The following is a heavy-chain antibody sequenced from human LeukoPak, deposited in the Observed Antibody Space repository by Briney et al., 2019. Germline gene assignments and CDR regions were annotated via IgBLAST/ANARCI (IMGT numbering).Heavy chain of an antibody. Sequence: GGSLRLSCAASGFTFSSYSMNWVRQAPGEGLEWVSSISSSSSYIYYADSVKGRFTISRDNAKNSLYLQMNSLRAEDTAVYYCARGFYDFWSGYYQSDAFDIWGQGTMVTVSS. CDR1: GFTFSSYS. V-gene: IGHV3-21*01. D-gene: IGHD3-3*01. J-gene: IGHJ3*02. CDR2: ISSSSSYI. CDR3: ARGFYDFWSGYYQSDAFDI.